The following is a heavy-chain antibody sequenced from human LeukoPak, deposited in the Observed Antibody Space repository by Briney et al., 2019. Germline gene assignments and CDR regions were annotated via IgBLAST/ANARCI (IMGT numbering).Heavy chain of an antibody. Sequence: PSETLSLTCTVSGGSISSYYWSWIRQPAGKGLEWIGRIYTSGSTNYNPSLKSRVTMSVDTSKNQFSLKLSSVTAADTAVYYCARHMAGNYGLGSYYNRYYFDYWGQGTLVTVSS. CDR1: GGSISSYY. CDR3: ARHMAGNYGLGSYYNRYYFDY. J-gene: IGHJ4*02. CDR2: IYTSGST. V-gene: IGHV4-4*07. D-gene: IGHD3-10*01.